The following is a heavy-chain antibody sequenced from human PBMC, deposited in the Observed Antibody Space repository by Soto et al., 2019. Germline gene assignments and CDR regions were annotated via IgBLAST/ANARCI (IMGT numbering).Heavy chain of an antibody. Sequence: GESLKISCKGSGYSFTSYWISWVRQMPGKGLEWMGRIDPSDSYTNYSPSFQGHVTISADKSISTAYLQWSSLKASDTAMYYCASLELRHLEPYYFDYWGQGTLVTVSS. CDR2: IDPSDSYT. CDR1: GYSFTSYW. CDR3: ASLELRHLEPYYFDY. V-gene: IGHV5-10-1*01. D-gene: IGHD1-7*01. J-gene: IGHJ4*02.